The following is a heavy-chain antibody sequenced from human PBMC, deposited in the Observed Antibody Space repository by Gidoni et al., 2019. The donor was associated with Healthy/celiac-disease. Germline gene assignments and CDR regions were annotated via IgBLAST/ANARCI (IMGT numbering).Heavy chain of an antibody. V-gene: IGHV6-1*01. J-gene: IGHJ6*02. D-gene: IGHD6-25*01. CDR1: GDSVPSNSAA. CDR2: TYYRSKWYN. Sequence: QVQLQQSGPGLVKPSQPLSLTCAISGDSVPSNSAAWNWIRQSPSRGLEWLGRTYYRSKWYNDYAVSVKSRITINPDTSKNQFSLQLNSVTPEDTAVYYCARAPGVWVIAATNLHTNYYGMDVWGQGTTVTVSS. CDR3: ARAPGVWVIAATNLHTNYYGMDV.